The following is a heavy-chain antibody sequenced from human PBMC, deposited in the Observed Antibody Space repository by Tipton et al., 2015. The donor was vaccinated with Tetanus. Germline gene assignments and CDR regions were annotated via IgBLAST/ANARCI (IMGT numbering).Heavy chain of an antibody. V-gene: IGHV4-59*01. J-gene: IGHJ6*03. CDR2: LYFSGNT. CDR3: ARAGEGGYDATMGFYYYYMDV. D-gene: IGHD5-12*01. CDR1: GASISTYS. Sequence: SGASISTYSWTWIRQSPGKGLEWIAYLYFSGNTNYNPSLKTRVTMSPDTSKNQVSLRLNSVTAADTAVYYCARAGEGGYDATMGFYYYYMDVWGKGTTVPVSS.